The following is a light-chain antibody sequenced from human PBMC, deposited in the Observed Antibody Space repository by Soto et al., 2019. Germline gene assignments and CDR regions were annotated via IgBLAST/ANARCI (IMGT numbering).Light chain of an antibody. J-gene: IGKJ2*01. CDR3: QQYGSSPPYT. Sequence: EIVLTQSPGTLSLSPGERATLSCRASQSVSSSYLAWYQQKPGQAPRLLIYGASSRATGIPDRFSGSGSGTDFTLTFSRLEPVDFAVYYCQQYGSSPPYTFGQGTKLEIK. CDR2: GAS. CDR1: QSVSSSY. V-gene: IGKV3-20*01.